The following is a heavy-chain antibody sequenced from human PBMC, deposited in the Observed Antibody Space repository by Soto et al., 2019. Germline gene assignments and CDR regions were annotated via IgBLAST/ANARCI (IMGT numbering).Heavy chain of an antibody. CDR1: GDSVSSNSAA. V-gene: IGHV6-1*01. CDR2: TYYSSKWYN. CDR3: ARSSRYSGRGYYGMDV. D-gene: IGHD1-26*01. Sequence: SQTLALTCAISGDSVSSNSAAWNCIRRSPSRGLEWLGRTYYSSKWYNDYAVSVKSRITINPDTSKNQFSLQLNSVTPEDTAVYYCARSSRYSGRGYYGMDVWGQGTTVTVSS. J-gene: IGHJ6*02.